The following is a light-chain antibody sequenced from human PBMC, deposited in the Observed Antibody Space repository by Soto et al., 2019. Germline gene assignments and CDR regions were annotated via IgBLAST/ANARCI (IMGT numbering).Light chain of an antibody. CDR1: QSVSSN. J-gene: IGKJ5*01. CDR3: LKDYHLPIT. Sequence: EVVVTQSPATLSLSPVERATLSCMASQSVSSNLAWYQQKPGQAPRLLIYGASTRATGIPARFSGSGSGTEFTLTISSLQSEDFAVYYCLKDYHLPITFGQGTRLEIK. CDR2: GAS. V-gene: IGKV3-15*01.